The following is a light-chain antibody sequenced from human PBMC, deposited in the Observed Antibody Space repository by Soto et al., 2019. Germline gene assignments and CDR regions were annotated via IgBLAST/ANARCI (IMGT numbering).Light chain of an antibody. CDR3: QQYNSYPMYT. CDR2: DAS. J-gene: IGKJ2*01. Sequence: DIQMTQSPSTLSASVGDRVTITCRASQSISSWLAWYQQKPGKAPKLLIYDASSLESGVPSRSSGSGSGTEFTLTISSLQPDDFATYYCQQYNSYPMYTFGQGTKLEIK. CDR1: QSISSW. V-gene: IGKV1-5*01.